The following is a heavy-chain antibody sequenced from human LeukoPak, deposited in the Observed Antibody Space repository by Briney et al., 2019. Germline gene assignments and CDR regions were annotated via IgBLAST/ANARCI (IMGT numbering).Heavy chain of an antibody. CDR3: ARDAGLAGTTSRGYYYYAMDV. D-gene: IGHD1/OR15-1a*01. CDR1: GGSLSGVDYY. CDR2: VSYSGSA. Sequence: PSETLSLTCTVSGGSLSGVDYYWRWIRQPPGKGLEWLGYVSYSGSAYYNPSLKSRVTISVDTSRNEFSLGLSSMTAADTAVYYCARDAGLAGTTSRGYYYYAMDVWGQGTTVTVSS. J-gene: IGHJ6*02. V-gene: IGHV4-30-4*01.